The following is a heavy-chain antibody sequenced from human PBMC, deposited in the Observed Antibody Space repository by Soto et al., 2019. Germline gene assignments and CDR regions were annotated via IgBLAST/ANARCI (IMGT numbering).Heavy chain of an antibody. CDR3: ARDLIRYFYWQNNWFDP. V-gene: IGHV4-4*02. CDR2: IYHSGSN. CDR1: GGSISSSNW. J-gene: IGHJ5*02. D-gene: IGHD3-9*01. Sequence: QVQLQESGPGLVKPSETLSLTCAVSGGSISSSNWWNWVRQPPGKGLEWIGEIYHSGSNNYNPSLQSRVTISRDKSQNQFSLKLNSGTAADTAVYYCARDLIRYFYWQNNWFDPWGRGTLVTVSS.